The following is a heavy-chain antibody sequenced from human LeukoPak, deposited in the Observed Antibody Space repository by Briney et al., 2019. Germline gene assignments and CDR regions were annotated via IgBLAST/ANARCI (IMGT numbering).Heavy chain of an antibody. CDR3: AIDFIAVAGPDADHFNG. Sequence: AAVKVSRKASGYTFTSYGISWVRQAPAQGLEWVGWITAYNGNTNYAQKLQGRVTMTTDTSTSTAYMELRSLRSDDTAVYYCAIDFIAVAGPDADHFNGWGQGTLVTVSS. D-gene: IGHD6-19*01. V-gene: IGHV1-18*01. CDR2: ITAYNGNT. CDR1: GYTFTSYG. J-gene: IGHJ4*02.